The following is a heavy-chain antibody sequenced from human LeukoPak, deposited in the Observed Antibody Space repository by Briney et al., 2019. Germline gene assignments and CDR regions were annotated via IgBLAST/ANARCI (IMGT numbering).Heavy chain of an antibody. V-gene: IGHV1-2*02. CDR3: ARASVFTQYNGSPDYFAS. D-gene: IGHD1-26*01. CDR1: GYTFSDYY. Sequence: ASVKVSCKTSGYTFSDYYIHWIRQAPGQGLEWVGWINPNSGDTDYAQKFQGRVTVTRDTSISTAYMELGRLRSDDTAVYYCARASVFTQYNGSPDYFASWGQGTLLTVSS. J-gene: IGHJ4*02. CDR2: INPNSGDT.